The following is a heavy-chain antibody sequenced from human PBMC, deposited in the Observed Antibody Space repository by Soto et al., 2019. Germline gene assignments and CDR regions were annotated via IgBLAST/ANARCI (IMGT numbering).Heavy chain of an antibody. J-gene: IGHJ4*02. Sequence: QLQLQESGSRLVKPSQTLSLTCAVSGVSITTTGYSWSWIRQPPGKGLEWIGYIYHTGSTYYNSSVKGRVTISLDRTTNQISLSLSSLTAADTAVYYCAGRFGGARGLDSWGEGTLVTVAS. D-gene: IGHD3-10*01. CDR3: AGRFGGARGLDS. CDR2: IYHTGST. V-gene: IGHV4-30-2*01. CDR1: GVSITTTGYS.